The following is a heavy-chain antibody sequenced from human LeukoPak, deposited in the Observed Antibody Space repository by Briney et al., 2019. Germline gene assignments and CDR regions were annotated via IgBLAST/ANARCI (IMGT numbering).Heavy chain of an antibody. D-gene: IGHD6-6*01. CDR1: VYTFSDDY. CDR3: ARDSTSSSPFHH. V-gene: IGHV1-2*02. Sequence: GASVKVSCKASVYTFSDDYMRGGRQAPGQGVWWRGWIIPKSGGPNYAQKFQGRVSTTRDTSISTAYMELRRLTYAETPVYYCARDSTSSSPFHHWGAGTLVTVSS. CDR2: IIPKSGGP. J-gene: IGHJ4*02.